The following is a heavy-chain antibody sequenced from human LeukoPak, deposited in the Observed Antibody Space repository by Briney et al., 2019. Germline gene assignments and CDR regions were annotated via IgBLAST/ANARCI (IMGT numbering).Heavy chain of an antibody. CDR2: IIPIFGTA. J-gene: IGHJ4*02. D-gene: IGHD3-3*01. V-gene: IGHV1-69*06. CDR1: GGTFSSYA. Sequence: SVKVSCKASGGTFSSYAISWVRQAPGQGLEWMGGIIPIFGTANYAQKFQGRVTITADKSTSTAYMELSSLRSEDTAVYYCARVFQGGEWLLGGLDYWGQGTLVTVSS. CDR3: ARVFQGGEWLLGGLDY.